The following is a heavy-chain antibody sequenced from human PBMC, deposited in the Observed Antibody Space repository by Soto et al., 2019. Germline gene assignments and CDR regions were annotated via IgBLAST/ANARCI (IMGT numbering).Heavy chain of an antibody. CDR2: ISYDGSNK. Sequence: QVQLVESGGGVVQPGRSLRLSCAASGFTFSSYAMHWVRQAPGKGLEWVAVISYDGSNKYYADSVKGRFTISRDNSKNTLYLQMNSLRAEDTAVYYCAKGPRFYYDSSGYFDYWGQGTLVTVSS. V-gene: IGHV3-30-3*01. CDR3: AKGPRFYYDSSGYFDY. CDR1: GFTFSSYA. D-gene: IGHD3-22*01. J-gene: IGHJ4*02.